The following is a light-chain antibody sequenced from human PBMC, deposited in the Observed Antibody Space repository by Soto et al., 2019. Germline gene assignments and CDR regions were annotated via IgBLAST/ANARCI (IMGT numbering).Light chain of an antibody. J-gene: IGLJ2*01. V-gene: IGLV2-8*01. CDR3: RSYVNGNSLI. CDR2: EVT. CDR1: SCDVGGHDY. Sequence: QSALTQPPSASGSPGQSVTISCTGTSCDVGGHDYVSWYQQHPGKAPKLMIYEVTKRPTGVPDRFSGSKSGNTASLTVSGLQAEDEADYYCRSYVNGNSLIFGGGTKLTVL.